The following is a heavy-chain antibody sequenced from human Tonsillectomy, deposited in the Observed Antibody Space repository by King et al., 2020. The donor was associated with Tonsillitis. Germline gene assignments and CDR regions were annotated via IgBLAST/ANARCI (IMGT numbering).Heavy chain of an antibody. CDR3: AREPGNYFDS. Sequence: VQLQQWGAGVLKPSETLSLTCGVYGESLSGYYWTWIRQPPGKGLEWIGEIKQSGSTNYKPSLKSRVTISVDTSRNQFSLKLSSVTAAATAIYYCAREPGNYFDSWGQGTLATVSS. V-gene: IGHV4-34*01. J-gene: IGHJ4*02. D-gene: IGHD1-14*01. CDR2: IKQSGST. CDR1: GESLSGYY.